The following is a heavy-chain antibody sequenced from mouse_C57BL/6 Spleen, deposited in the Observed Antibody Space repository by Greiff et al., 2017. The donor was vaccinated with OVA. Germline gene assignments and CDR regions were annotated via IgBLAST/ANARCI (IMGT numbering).Heavy chain of an antibody. CDR2: IHPNSGST. J-gene: IGHJ4*01. D-gene: IGHD3-3*01. V-gene: IGHV1-64*01. Sequence: QVHVKQPGAELVKPGASVKLSCKASGYTFTSYWMHWVKQRPGQGLEWIGMIHPNSGSTNYNEKFKSKATLTVDKSSSTAYMQLSSLTSEDSAVYYCAREGLEAMDYWGQGTSVTVSS. CDR1: GYTFTSYW. CDR3: AREGLEAMDY.